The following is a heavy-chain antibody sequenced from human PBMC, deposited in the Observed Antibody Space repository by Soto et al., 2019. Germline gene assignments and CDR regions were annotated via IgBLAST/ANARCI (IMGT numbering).Heavy chain of an antibody. D-gene: IGHD2-21*02. J-gene: IGHJ6*02. V-gene: IGHV4-39*01. CDR1: GYSITAGGYY. Sequence: SETLSLTCFVSGYSITAGGYYWSWIRHHPGRGLEWIGSFYSSGSIIYNPSLRSRVSISGDTSSNQFSLKLTSMTAADAAVYYCARADRTLVTSYGLDVWGQGTTVTVSS. CDR3: ARADRTLVTSYGLDV. CDR2: FYSSGSI.